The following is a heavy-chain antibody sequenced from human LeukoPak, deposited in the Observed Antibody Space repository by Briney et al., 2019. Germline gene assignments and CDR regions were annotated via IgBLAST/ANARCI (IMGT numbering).Heavy chain of an antibody. CDR3: ARVHMEQWPTRGFYYYMDV. D-gene: IGHD6-19*01. CDR2: IYTSGST. Sequence: PSQTLSLTCTVSGGSISSGSYYWRWIRQPAGKGLEWIGRIYTSGSTNYNPSLKSRVTISVDTSKNQFSLKLSSVTAADTAVYYCARVHMEQWPTRGFYYYMDVWGKGTTVTVSS. V-gene: IGHV4-61*02. J-gene: IGHJ6*03. CDR1: GGSISSGSYY.